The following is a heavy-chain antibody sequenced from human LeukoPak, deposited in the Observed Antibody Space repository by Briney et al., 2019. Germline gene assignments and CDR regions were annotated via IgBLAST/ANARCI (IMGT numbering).Heavy chain of an antibody. Sequence: GGSLRLSCAASGFTFSSYAMHWVRQAPGKGLEWVAVISYDGSNKYYADSVKGRFTISRDNSKSTLYLQMNSLRAEDTAVYYRASKYYWGQGTLVTVSS. CDR3: ASKYY. CDR2: ISYDGSNK. V-gene: IGHV3-30-3*01. CDR1: GFTFSSYA. J-gene: IGHJ4*02.